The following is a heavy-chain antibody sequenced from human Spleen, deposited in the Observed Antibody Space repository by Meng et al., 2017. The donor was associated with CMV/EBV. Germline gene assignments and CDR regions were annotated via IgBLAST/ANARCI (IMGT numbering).Heavy chain of an antibody. CDR2: AHPNSGGS. J-gene: IGHJ5*01. CDR1: GYTFTGYS. CDR3: AKRGYSSSSWFDS. Sequence: TSGYTFTGYSIHWVRQAPGQGLEWMGWAHPNSGGSNFAQKFQGRVTMTTDTSITTAYMELRSLKFDDTAVYYCAKRGYSSSSWFDSWGQGTLVTVSS. V-gene: IGHV1-2*02. D-gene: IGHD6-6*01.